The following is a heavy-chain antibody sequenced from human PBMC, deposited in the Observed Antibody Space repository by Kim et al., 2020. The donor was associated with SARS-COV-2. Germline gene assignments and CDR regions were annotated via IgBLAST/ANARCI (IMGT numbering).Heavy chain of an antibody. Sequence: SETLSLTCAVYGGSFSGYYWSWIRQPPGKGLEWIGEINHSGSTNYNPSLKSRVTISVDTSKNQFSLKLSSVTAADTAVYYCARGHYYFDYYYYGMDVWGQGTTVTVSS. D-gene: IGHD3-10*01. CDR2: INHSGST. CDR1: GGSFSGYY. CDR3: ARGHYYFDYYYYGMDV. V-gene: IGHV4-34*01. J-gene: IGHJ6*02.